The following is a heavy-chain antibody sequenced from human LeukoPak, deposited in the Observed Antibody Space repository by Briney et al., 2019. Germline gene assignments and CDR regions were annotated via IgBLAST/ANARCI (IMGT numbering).Heavy chain of an antibody. CDR2: IYYSGTT. D-gene: IGHD1-1*01. V-gene: IGHV4-59*01. CDR1: GGSISSYY. CDR3: ARDKVPGDY. J-gene: IGHJ4*02. Sequence: SETLSLTCTVSGGSISSYYWNWIRQPPGKGLEWIGYIYYSGTTDYHPSLKSRVTISVDTSKNQFSLKLRSVTAADTAVYYCARDKVPGDYWGRGTLVTVSS.